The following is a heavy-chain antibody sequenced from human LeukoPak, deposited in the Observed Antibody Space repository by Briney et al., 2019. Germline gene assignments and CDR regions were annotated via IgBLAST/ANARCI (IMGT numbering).Heavy chain of an antibody. CDR1: GFTFSSYW. V-gene: IGHV3-7*01. Sequence: PGGSLRLSCAVSGFTFSSYWMSWVRQAPGKGLEWVANIKQDGSEKYYVDSVKGRFTISRDNAKNSLYLQMNSLRAEDTAVYYRAREGGGQRGFYYGSAFDIWGQGTMVTVSS. CDR3: AREGGGQRGFYYGSAFDI. CDR2: IKQDGSEK. J-gene: IGHJ3*02. D-gene: IGHD3-22*01.